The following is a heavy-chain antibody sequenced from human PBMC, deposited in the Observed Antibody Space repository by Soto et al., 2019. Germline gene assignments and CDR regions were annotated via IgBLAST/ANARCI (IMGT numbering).Heavy chain of an antibody. CDR3: ARIAGSRYYFDY. Sequence: GSGPTLVNPTQTLTLTCTFSGFSLNTGGLGVGWIRQPPGKALEWLALIYWDGDKRYSPSLKSRLSITKDTSNNQVVLTMTNMDPVDTATYYCARIAGSRYYFDYWGQGTLVTVSS. D-gene: IGHD6-13*01. CDR2: IYWDGDK. CDR1: GFSLNTGGLG. V-gene: IGHV2-5*02. J-gene: IGHJ4*02.